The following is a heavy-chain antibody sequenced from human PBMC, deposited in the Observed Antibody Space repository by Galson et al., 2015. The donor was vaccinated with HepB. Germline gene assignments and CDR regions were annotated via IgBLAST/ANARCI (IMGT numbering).Heavy chain of an antibody. V-gene: IGHV3-30*02. CDR3: AKDKRRAAAGTAFDI. Sequence: SLRLSCAASGFTFSSYGMHWVRQAPGKGLEWVAFIRYDGSNKYYADSVKGRFTISRDNSKNTLYLQMNSLRAEDTAVYYCAKDKRRAAAGTAFDIWGQGTMVTVSS. CDR2: IRYDGSNK. D-gene: IGHD6-13*01. CDR1: GFTFSSYG. J-gene: IGHJ3*02.